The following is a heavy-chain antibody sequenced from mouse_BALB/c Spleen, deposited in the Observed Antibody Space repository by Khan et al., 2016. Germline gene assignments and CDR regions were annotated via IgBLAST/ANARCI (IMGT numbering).Heavy chain of an antibody. J-gene: IGHJ2*01. CDR2: ISYSGST. Sequence: EVQLQESGPGLVKPSQSLSLTCTVTGYSITSGYGWNWIRQFPGNKLEWMGNISYSGSTNYNPSLKRRITITRDTSKNKFFLQLNSVTTEDTATFYSASTASINYWGQGTTLTVSS. D-gene: IGHD2-10*02. V-gene: IGHV3-2*02. CDR3: ASTASINY. CDR1: GYSITSGYG.